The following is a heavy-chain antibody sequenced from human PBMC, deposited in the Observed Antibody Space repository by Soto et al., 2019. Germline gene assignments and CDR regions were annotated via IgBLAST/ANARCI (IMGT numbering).Heavy chain of an antibody. V-gene: IGHV1-3*01. Sequence: SXKVSYKASGYTXTSYAMDLVRQAPGQRLEWMGWINAGNGNTKYSQKFQVIVTITSDTSASTAYIELSSLRSEDTAVYYCAISDYYDSRGLFDYWGQGTLVTVSS. D-gene: IGHD3-22*01. CDR3: AISDYYDSRGLFDY. J-gene: IGHJ4*02. CDR2: INAGNGNT. CDR1: GYTXTSYA.